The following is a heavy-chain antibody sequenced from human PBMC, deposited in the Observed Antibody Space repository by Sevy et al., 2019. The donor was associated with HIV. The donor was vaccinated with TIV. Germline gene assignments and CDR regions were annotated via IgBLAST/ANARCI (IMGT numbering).Heavy chain of an antibody. CDR2: ISAYNGNT. J-gene: IGHJ6*02. CDR1: GYTFTSYG. V-gene: IGHV1-18*01. Sequence: ASVKVSCKASGYTFTSYGISWVRQAPGQGLEGMGWISAYNGNTNYAQKLQGRVTMTTDTSTSTAYMELRSLRSDDTAVYYCARDGFEYSGYDGMDVWGQGTTVTVSS. D-gene: IGHD5-12*01. CDR3: ARDGFEYSGYDGMDV.